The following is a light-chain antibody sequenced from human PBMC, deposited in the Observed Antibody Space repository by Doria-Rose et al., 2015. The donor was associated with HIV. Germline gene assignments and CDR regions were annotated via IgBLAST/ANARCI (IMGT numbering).Light chain of an antibody. CDR3: VLYMGSGIWM. J-gene: IGLJ3*02. CDR1: SGPVTGAYY. CDR2: NTY. Sequence: QTVVTQEPSSSVSLGGTVTLTCGLTSGPVTGAYYPSWHQQTPGQAPRTLIYNTYSLFSGVSDRFSGSILGNKAALTISGAQADDESDYYCVLYMGSGIWMFGGGTKLTVL. V-gene: IGLV8-61*01.